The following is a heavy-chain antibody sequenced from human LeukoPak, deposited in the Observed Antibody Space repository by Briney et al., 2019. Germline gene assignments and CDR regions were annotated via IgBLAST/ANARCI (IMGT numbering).Heavy chain of an antibody. Sequence: PSETLSLTCTVSGVSVSSSYWSWIRQPPGKGLEWIGFIYYTGSTNYNPSLKSRVTMSIDTSKNQFSLILRSMTAADTAVYYCARDPLYSSSSGYFDSWGQGTLVTVSS. D-gene: IGHD6-6*01. CDR2: IYYTGST. CDR1: GVSVSSSY. V-gene: IGHV4-59*02. CDR3: ARDPLYSSSSGYFDS. J-gene: IGHJ4*02.